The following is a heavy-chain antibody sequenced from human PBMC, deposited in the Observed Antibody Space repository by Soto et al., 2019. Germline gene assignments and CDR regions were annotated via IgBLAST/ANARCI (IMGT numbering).Heavy chain of an antibody. CDR1: GFTFSSYG. CDR3: AKDEAYYYGSEYYYYYGMDV. CDR2: ISYDGSNK. J-gene: IGHJ6*02. Sequence: GGSLRLSCAASGFTFSSYGMHWVRQAPGKGLEWVAVISYDGSNKYYADSVKGRFTISRDNSKNTLYLQMNSLRAEDTAVYYCAKDEAYYYGSEYYYYYGMDVWGQGTTVTVSS. V-gene: IGHV3-30*18. D-gene: IGHD3-10*01.